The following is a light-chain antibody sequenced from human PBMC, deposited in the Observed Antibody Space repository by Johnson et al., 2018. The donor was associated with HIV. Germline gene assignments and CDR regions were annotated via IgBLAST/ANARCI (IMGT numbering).Light chain of an antibody. Sequence: QSVLTQPPSVSAAPGQKVTISCSGSSSNIGNNYVSWYQQLPGTAPKLLIYENNKRPSGIPDRFSGSKSGTSATLGVTGLRTGDEADYFCGTWDSSLSAYVFGTGTMVTVL. V-gene: IGLV1-51*02. J-gene: IGLJ1*01. CDR3: GTWDSSLSAYV. CDR2: ENN. CDR1: SSNIGNNY.